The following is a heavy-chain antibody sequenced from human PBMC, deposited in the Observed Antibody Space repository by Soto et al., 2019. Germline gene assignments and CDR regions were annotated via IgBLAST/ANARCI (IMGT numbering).Heavy chain of an antibody. Sequence: QLQLQESGPGLVKPSETLSLPCTVSGDSISSSSYYWVWIRQPPGRGLEWIGSIFYSGTTYYNPSLKCRVTISIDTSKNQSSLKLTSVTAADTAVYYCAKTGPCAILPYWYFDLWGRGTLVTVSS. CDR1: GDSISSSSYY. J-gene: IGHJ2*01. V-gene: IGHV4-39*01. D-gene: IGHD3-9*01. CDR2: IFYSGTT. CDR3: AKTGPCAILPYWYFDL.